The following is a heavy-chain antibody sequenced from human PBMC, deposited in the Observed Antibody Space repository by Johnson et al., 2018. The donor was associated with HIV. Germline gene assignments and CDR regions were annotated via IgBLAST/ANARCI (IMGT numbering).Heavy chain of an antibody. CDR3: ARAPSRLRYFDWSEDAFDI. CDR2: ISSSGTTI. CDR1: GFTFSDYY. J-gene: IGHJ3*02. V-gene: IGHV3-11*04. D-gene: IGHD3-9*01. Sequence: QVQLVESGGGVVQPGGSLRLSCAASGFTFSDYYMSWIRQAPGKGLEWVSYISSSGTTIYYADSVKGRFTISRDNAKNSLYLQMNSLRAEDTAVYYCARAPSRLRYFDWSEDAFDIWGQGTMVTVSS.